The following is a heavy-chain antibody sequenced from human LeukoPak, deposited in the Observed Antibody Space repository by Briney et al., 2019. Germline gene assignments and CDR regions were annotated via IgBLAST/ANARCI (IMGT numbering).Heavy chain of an antibody. Sequence: PGGSLRLSCAASGFTFSSYAMSWVRQAPGKGLEWISAISGSGGSTYYADSVKGRFTISRDKSKNTLYLQMNSLRAEDTAVYYCAKVVEHDFLSGYYYYMDVWGKGTTVTVSS. V-gene: IGHV3-23*01. CDR2: ISGSGGST. J-gene: IGHJ6*03. CDR3: AKVVEHDFLSGYYYYMDV. D-gene: IGHD3-3*01. CDR1: GFTFSSYA.